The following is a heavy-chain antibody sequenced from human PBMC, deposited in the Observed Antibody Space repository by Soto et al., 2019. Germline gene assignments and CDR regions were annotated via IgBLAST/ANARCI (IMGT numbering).Heavy chain of an antibody. CDR2: ISYDGSNK. Sequence: GGSLRLSCRASGFTFSSYAMHWVRQAPGKGLEWVAVISYDGSNKYYADSVKGRFTISRDNSKNTLYLQMNSLRAEDTAVYYCARDETDYSNYGNWFDPWGQGTLVTVSS. D-gene: IGHD4-4*01. CDR1: GFTFSSYA. J-gene: IGHJ5*02. CDR3: ARDETDYSNYGNWFDP. V-gene: IGHV3-30-3*01.